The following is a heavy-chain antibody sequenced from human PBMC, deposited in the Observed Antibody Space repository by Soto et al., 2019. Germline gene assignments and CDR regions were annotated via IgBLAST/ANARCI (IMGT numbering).Heavy chain of an antibody. D-gene: IGHD1-26*01. CDR3: AKGRSSFDY. Sequence: GGSLRLACAASGLTFSSYGMHWVRQAPGKGLEWVAVISYDGSNKYYADSVKGRFTISRDNSKNTLYLQMNSLRAEDTAVYYCAKGRSSFDYWGQGTLVTVSS. V-gene: IGHV3-30*18. CDR1: GLTFSSYG. J-gene: IGHJ4*02. CDR2: ISYDGSNK.